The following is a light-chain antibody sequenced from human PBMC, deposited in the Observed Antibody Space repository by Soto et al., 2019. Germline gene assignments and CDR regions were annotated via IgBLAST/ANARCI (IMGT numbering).Light chain of an antibody. CDR3: SSYTSSSTPYV. CDR2: DVS. V-gene: IGLV2-14*01. CDR1: SSDVGGYNY. Sequence: QSVLTQPASVSGSPGQSITISCTGTSSDVGGYNYFSWYQQHPGKAPKLMIHDVSNRPSGVSNRFSGSKSGNTASLTISGLEAEDEADYYCSSYTSSSTPYVFGTGTKVTVL. J-gene: IGLJ1*01.